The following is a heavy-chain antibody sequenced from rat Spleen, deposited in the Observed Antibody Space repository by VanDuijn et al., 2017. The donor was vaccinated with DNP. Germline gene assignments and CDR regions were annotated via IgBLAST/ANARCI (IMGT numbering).Heavy chain of an antibody. CDR2: ISASGGST. V-gene: IGHV5S13*01. Sequence: EVQLVESGGDLVQPGRSLKLSCAASGFTFSYYGMAWVRQAPKKGLEWVASISASGGSTSYRDSVKGRFTISRDNAKSTLYLQMNSLRSEDMATYYCARGGLYYFDYWGQGVMVTVSS. J-gene: IGHJ2*01. D-gene: IGHD4-1*01. CDR1: GFTFSYYG. CDR3: ARGGLYYFDY.